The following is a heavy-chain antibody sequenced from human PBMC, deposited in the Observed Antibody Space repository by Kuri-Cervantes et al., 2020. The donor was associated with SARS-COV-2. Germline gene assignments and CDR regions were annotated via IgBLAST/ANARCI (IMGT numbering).Heavy chain of an antibody. CDR2: ISSSGSTI. D-gene: IGHD3-3*01. Sequence: GESLKISCAASGFTFSDYYMSWIRQAPGKGLEWVSYISSSGSTIYYADSVKGRFTISRDNAKNSLYLQMNSLRAEGTAVYYCASSFGVVFYYMDVWGKGTTVTVSS. V-gene: IGHV3-11*04. CDR3: ASSFGVVFYYMDV. CDR1: GFTFSDYY. J-gene: IGHJ6*03.